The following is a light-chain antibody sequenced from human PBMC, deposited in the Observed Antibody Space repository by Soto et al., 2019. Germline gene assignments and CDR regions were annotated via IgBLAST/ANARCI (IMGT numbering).Light chain of an antibody. CDR2: DNT. CDR3: TAFEKYPRAVV. Sequence: QSVLTQPPSVSGAPWERVTIACTGSSSDIGAGYRVRWYQQVPGTAPKLLIYDNTNRPLLVHSRFSGSKSGTSASLAISRLQAEDEADYYLTAFEKYPRAVVFGGGTKLTVL. V-gene: IGLV1-40*01. CDR1: SSDIGAGYR. J-gene: IGLJ2*01.